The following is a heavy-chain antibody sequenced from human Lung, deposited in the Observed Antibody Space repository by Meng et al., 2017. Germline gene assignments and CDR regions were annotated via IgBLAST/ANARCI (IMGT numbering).Heavy chain of an antibody. J-gene: IGHJ4*02. CDR2: INPKSGDT. CDR1: GYNFPDYY. CDR3: ARDEDISAAGKLFGDY. Sequence: QGQRVQSGAEVKKPGASVKVSCKPSGYNFPDYYIHWVRRAPGQGLEGMGRINPKSGDTHYAQKFQARVTMTGDTSISTAYMELSGLRSDDTAMYYCARDEDISAAGKLFGDYWGQGTLVTVSS. D-gene: IGHD6-25*01. V-gene: IGHV1-2*06.